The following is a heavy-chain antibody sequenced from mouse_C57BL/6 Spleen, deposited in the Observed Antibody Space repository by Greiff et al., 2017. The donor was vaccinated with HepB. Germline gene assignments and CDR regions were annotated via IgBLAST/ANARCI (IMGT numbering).Heavy chain of an antibody. Sequence: QVQLQQSDAELVKPGASVKISCKVSGYTFTDHTIHWMKQRPGRGLEWIGRIDPNSGGTKYNEKFKSKATLTVDKPSSTAYMQLSSLTSEDSAVYYCARGDYFDYWGQGTTLTVSS. CDR3: ARGDYFDY. V-gene: IGHV1-72*01. J-gene: IGHJ2*01. CDR2: IDPNSGGT. CDR1: GYTFTDHT.